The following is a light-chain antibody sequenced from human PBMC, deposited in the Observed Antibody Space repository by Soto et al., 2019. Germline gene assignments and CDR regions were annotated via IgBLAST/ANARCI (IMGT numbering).Light chain of an antibody. CDR2: DVS. CDR1: SSDVGGYNY. CDR3: NSYTSRSSSTYV. V-gene: IGLV2-14*01. J-gene: IGLJ1*01. Sequence: QSVLTQPASVSGSPGRSITISCTGTSSDVGGYNYVSWYQQYPGKAPKLMIYDVSNRPSGVSNRFSGSKSGNTASLTISGLQAEDEADYYCNSYTSRSSSTYVFGTGTKVTVL.